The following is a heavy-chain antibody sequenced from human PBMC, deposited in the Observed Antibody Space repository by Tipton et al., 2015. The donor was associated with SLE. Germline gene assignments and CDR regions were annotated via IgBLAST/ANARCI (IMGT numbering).Heavy chain of an antibody. D-gene: IGHD3-22*01. Sequence: WVRQMPGKGLEWIGYIYYTMSAYYNPSLKSRVIISLDTSKNHFSLKLSSVTAADTAVYYCARVPRTFYYDYSGHFDYWGPGTLVTVSS. CDR3: ARVPRTFYYDYSGHFDY. V-gene: IGHV4-31*02. CDR2: IYYTMSA. J-gene: IGHJ4*02.